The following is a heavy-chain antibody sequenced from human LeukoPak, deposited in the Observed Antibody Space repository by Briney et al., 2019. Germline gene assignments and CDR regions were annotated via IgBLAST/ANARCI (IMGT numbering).Heavy chain of an antibody. D-gene: IGHD6-13*01. V-gene: IGHV3-73*01. CDR2: IRSKANSYAT. CDR3: TSGAAAGPYYMDV. CDR1: GFTFSGSA. Sequence: PGGSLRLSCAASGFTFSGSAMHWVRQASGKGLEWVGRIRSKANSYATAYAASVKGRFTISRDDSKNTAYLQMNSLKTEDTAVYYCTSGAAAGPYYMDVWGKGTTVTVSS. J-gene: IGHJ6*03.